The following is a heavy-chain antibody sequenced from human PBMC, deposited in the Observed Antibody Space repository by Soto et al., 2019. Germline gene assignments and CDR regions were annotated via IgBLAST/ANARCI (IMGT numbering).Heavy chain of an antibody. V-gene: IGHV1-2*02. CDR1: GYTFSGYY. CDR2: INPNSGGT. CDR3: ARSLTEGYCTITGCYTRPLYGMDV. D-gene: IGHD2-2*02. Sequence: RASVKVSCKASGYTFSGYYIHWLRQAPGQGLEWMGWINPNSGGTNYALKFQGRVTVTRDTPTSTAYMELSRLTSDDAAVYYCARSLTEGYCTITGCYTRPLYGMDVWGQGTTVTVSS. J-gene: IGHJ6*02.